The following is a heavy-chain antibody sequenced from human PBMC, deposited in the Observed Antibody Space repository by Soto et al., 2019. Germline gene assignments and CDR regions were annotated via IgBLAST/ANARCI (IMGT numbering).Heavy chain of an antibody. CDR3: AKDHYYDSQRRRGYGMDV. J-gene: IGHJ6*02. Sequence: GGSLRLSCAASGFTFSSYAMSWVRQAPGKGLEWVSAISGSGGSTYYADSVKGRFTISRDNSKNTLYLQMNSLRAEDTAVYYCAKDHYYDSQRRRGYGMDVWGQGTTVTVSS. CDR2: ISGSGGST. CDR1: GFTFSSYA. V-gene: IGHV3-23*01. D-gene: IGHD3-22*01.